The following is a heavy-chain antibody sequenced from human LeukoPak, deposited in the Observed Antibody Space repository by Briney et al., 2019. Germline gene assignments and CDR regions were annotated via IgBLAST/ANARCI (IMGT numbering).Heavy chain of an antibody. Sequence: ASVKVSCKASGYTFTSYDINWVRQATGQGLEWMGWMNPNSGNTGYAQKFQGRVTMTRNTSISTAYMELGSLRSEDTAVYYCARRRIVVVPAAMSGFDPWGQGTLVTVSS. D-gene: IGHD2-2*01. J-gene: IGHJ5*02. CDR1: GYTFTSYD. CDR2: MNPNSGNT. CDR3: ARRRIVVVPAAMSGFDP. V-gene: IGHV1-8*01.